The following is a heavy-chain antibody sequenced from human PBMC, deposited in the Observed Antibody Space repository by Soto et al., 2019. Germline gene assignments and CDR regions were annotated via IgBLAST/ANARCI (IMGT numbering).Heavy chain of an antibody. CDR3: ARGDYRARGFEVNYYDSSAHYYNYGMDV. D-gene: IGHD3-22*01. J-gene: IGHJ6*02. Sequence: QVQLVQSGAEVKKPGSSVKVSCKASGGTFSSYAISWVRQAPGQGLEWMGGIIPIFGTANYAQKFQGRVTITADESTSTAYMELSSLRSEDTAVYYCARGDYRARGFEVNYYDSSAHYYNYGMDVWGQGTTVTVSS. V-gene: IGHV1-69*01. CDR2: IIPIFGTA. CDR1: GGTFSSYA.